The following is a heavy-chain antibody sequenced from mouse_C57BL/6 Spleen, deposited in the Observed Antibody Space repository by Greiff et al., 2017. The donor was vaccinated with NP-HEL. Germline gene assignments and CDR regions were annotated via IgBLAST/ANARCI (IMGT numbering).Heavy chain of an antibody. CDR2: INPNNGGT. CDR1: GYTFTDYY. J-gene: IGHJ4*01. Sequence: EVQLQQSGPELVKPGASVKISCKASGYTFTDYYMNWVKQSHGKSLEWIGDINPNNGGTSYNQKFKGKATLTVDKSSSTAYMELRSLTSEDSAVYYCADTGNYAMDYWGQGTSVTVSS. V-gene: IGHV1-26*01. D-gene: IGHD5-1-1*01. CDR3: ADTGNYAMDY.